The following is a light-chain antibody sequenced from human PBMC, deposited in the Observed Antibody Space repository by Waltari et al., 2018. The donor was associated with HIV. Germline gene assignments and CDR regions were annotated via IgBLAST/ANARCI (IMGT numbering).Light chain of an antibody. CDR1: NMGGQS. J-gene: IGLJ3*02. V-gene: IGLV3-21*02. CDR3: QVWDSSSDDWV. CDR2: DNS. Sequence: SYVPTQPPSVSVAPGHTARTTLWGHNMGGQSVHLYQQKPGQAPVLLVYDNSDRPSGIPERISGSKSGNTAALTISRVEAGDEADYYCQVWDSSSDDWVFGGGTKLTVL.